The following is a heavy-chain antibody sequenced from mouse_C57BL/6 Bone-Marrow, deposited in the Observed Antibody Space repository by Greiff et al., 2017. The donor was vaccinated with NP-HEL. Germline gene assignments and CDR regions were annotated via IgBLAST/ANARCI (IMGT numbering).Heavy chain of an antibody. Sequence: VQLQQSGTVLARPGASVKMSCKTSGYTFTSYWMQWVKQRPGQGLEWIGEIDPSDSYTNYNQKFKGKATLTVDTSSSTAYMQLSSLTSEDSAVYYCATGDYDSWGQGTTLTVSS. CDR1: GYTFTSYW. CDR3: ATGDYDS. D-gene: IGHD2-4*01. V-gene: IGHV1-50*01. CDR2: IDPSDSYT. J-gene: IGHJ2*01.